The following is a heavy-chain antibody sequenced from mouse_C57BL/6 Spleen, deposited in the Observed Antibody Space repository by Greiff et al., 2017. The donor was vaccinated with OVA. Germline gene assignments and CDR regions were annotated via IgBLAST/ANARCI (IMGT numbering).Heavy chain of an antibody. CDR1: GYAFSSSW. V-gene: IGHV1-82*01. CDR2: IYPGDGDT. Sequence: VKLVESGPELVKPGASVKISCKASGYAFSSSWMNWVKQRPGKGLEWIGRIYPGDGDTNYNGKFKGKATLTADKSSSTAYMQLSSLTSEDSAVYFCARRDYYGSTLYWYFDVWGTGTTVTVSS. CDR3: ARRDYYGSTLYWYFDV. J-gene: IGHJ1*03. D-gene: IGHD1-1*01.